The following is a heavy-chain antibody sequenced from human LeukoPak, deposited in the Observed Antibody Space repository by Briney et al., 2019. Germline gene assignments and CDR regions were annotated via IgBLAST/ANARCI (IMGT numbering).Heavy chain of an antibody. V-gene: IGHV5-51*01. CDR3: ARQAPRDGDFDY. Sequence: QSLKISCKGSGYSFTTYWIGWVRQMPGKGLEWMGFIYPGDSDTRYSTFFQGQVTTSADKSISTAYLPWSRLKASPPDMYYCARQAPRDGDFDYWGQGTLVTVSS. D-gene: IGHD4-17*01. CDR2: IYPGDSDT. J-gene: IGHJ4*02. CDR1: GYSFTTYW.